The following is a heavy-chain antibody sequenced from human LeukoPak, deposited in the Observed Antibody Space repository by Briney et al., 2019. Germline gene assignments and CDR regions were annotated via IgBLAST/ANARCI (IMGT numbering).Heavy chain of an antibody. CDR3: ARDGGNDAFDV. V-gene: IGHV3-48*04. CDR1: GFTFNTYA. D-gene: IGHD4-23*01. CDR2: ISSGSTTI. J-gene: IGHJ3*01. Sequence: PGGSLRLSCAASGFTFNTYAINWIRQAPGKGLEWVSYISSGSTTIYYTDSVKVRFTISRDNAKNSLYLQMNSLRAEDTAVYYCARDGGNDAFDVWGQGTMVTVSS.